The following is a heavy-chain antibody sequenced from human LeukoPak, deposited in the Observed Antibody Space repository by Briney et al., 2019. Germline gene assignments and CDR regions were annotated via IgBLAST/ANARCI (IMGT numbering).Heavy chain of an antibody. V-gene: IGHV3-23*01. CDR1: GFTFTSYA. D-gene: IGHD3-9*01. CDR2: ISGRAGST. J-gene: IGHJ4*02. CDR3: ARDAGIEVTGYYFDY. Sequence: GGSLRLSCAASGFTFTSYALNWVRQAPGKRLEWVSAISGRAGSTYHADSVQGRFTISRDNSRNTLYLQMNGLRAEDTAVYFCARDAGIEVTGYYFDYWGRGTLVTVSS.